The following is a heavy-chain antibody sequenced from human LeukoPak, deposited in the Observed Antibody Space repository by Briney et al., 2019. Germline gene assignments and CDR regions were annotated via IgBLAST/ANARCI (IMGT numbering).Heavy chain of an antibody. D-gene: IGHD7-27*01. CDR1: GHTFTTYD. V-gene: IGHV1-8*01. CDR3: ARGPRNWGMDY. Sequence: GASVKVSCKASGHTFTTYDINWVRQATGQGLEWMGWMNPNTGNTGYAQKFQGRVSLTRNTSISTAYMELSSLRSEDTAVYYCARGPRNWGMDYWGQGTLVTVSS. CDR2: MNPNTGNT. J-gene: IGHJ4*02.